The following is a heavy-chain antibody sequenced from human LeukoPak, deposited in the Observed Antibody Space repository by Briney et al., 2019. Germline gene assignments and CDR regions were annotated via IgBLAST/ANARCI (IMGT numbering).Heavy chain of an antibody. CDR2: IRSKANSYAT. V-gene: IGHV3-73*01. J-gene: IGHJ4*02. CDR1: GFTFSGSA. Sequence: GGSLRLSCAASGFTFSGSAMHWVRQASGKGLEWVGRIRSKANSYATAYAASVKGRFTISRDDSKNTAYLQMNSLKTEDTAVYYCTRHAVVGATESLDWGQGTLVTVSS. D-gene: IGHD1-26*01. CDR3: TRHAVVGATESLD.